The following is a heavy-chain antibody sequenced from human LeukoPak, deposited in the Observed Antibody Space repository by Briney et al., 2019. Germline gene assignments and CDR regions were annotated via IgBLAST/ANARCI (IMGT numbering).Heavy chain of an antibody. Sequence: ASVKVSCKASGYTFTSYAMHWVRQAPGQRLEWMGWINAGNGNTKYSQKFQGRVTITADESTSTAYMELSSLRSEDTAVYYCARVAGGGGGSYYLVDYWGQGTLVTVSS. D-gene: IGHD1-26*01. CDR3: ARVAGGGGGSYYLVDY. CDR1: GYTFTSYA. CDR2: INAGNGNT. J-gene: IGHJ4*02. V-gene: IGHV1-3*01.